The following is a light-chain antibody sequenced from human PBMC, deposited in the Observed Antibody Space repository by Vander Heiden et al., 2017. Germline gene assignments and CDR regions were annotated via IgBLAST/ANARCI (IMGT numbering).Light chain of an antibody. CDR3: SSYTSSSTLV. CDR2: DVS. J-gene: IGLJ2*01. Sequence: QSALTQPASVSGSPGQSITISCTGTSSDVGGHNYVSWYQQHPGKAPKLMIDDVSNRPSGFSNRFSGSKSGNTASLTISGLQAEDEADYYCSSYTSSSTLVFGGGTKLTVL. V-gene: IGLV2-14*01. CDR1: SSDVGGHNY.